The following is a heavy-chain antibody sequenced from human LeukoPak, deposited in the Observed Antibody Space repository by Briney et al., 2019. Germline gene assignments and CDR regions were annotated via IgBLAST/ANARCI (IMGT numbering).Heavy chain of an antibody. D-gene: IGHD4-17*01. CDR3: ARGVFYGDSRDLPRKPFDY. V-gene: IGHV4-59*12. CDR1: GGSISSYC. CDR2: IYYSGST. J-gene: IGHJ4*02. Sequence: KSAETLSLTCTVSGGSISSYCWSWIRQPPGKGLEWIEYIYYSGSTNYNPSLKSRVTISVDTSKNQFSLKLSSVTAADTAVYYCARGVFYGDSRDLPRKPFDYWGQGTLVTVSS.